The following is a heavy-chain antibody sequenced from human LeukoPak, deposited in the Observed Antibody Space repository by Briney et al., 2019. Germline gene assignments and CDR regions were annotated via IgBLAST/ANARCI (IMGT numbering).Heavy chain of an antibody. J-gene: IGHJ6*03. CDR3: ARDVAAAGIGNYYYYYYMDV. CDR2: MNPNSGDT. V-gene: IGHV1-8*01. D-gene: IGHD6-13*01. CDR1: GYSFTSYD. Sequence: ASVKVSCKASGYSFTSYDINWVRQATGQGLEWMGWMNPNSGDTGYAQKFQGRVTMTRNTSISTAYMELSRLRSDDTAVYYCARDVAAAGIGNYYYYYYMDVWGKGTTVTISS.